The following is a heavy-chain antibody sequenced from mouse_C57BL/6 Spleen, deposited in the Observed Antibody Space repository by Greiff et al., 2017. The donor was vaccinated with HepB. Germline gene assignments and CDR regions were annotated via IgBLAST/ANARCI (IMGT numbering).Heavy chain of an antibody. V-gene: IGHV1-72*01. Sequence: QVQLQQSGAELAKPGASVKLSCKASGYTFTSYWMHWVKQRPGQGLEWIGRIDPNSGGTKYNEKFKSKAALTVDKPSSTAYMQLSSLTSEDSAVYYCARYSSSLYYYAMDYWGQGTSVTVSS. D-gene: IGHD1-1*01. CDR2: IDPNSGGT. CDR1: GYTFTSYW. J-gene: IGHJ4*01. CDR3: ARYSSSLYYYAMDY.